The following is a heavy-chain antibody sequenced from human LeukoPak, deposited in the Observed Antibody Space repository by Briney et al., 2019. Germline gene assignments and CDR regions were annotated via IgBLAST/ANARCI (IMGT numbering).Heavy chain of an antibody. CDR1: GGSISSSSYY. Sequence: SETLSLTCTVSGGSISSSSYYWGWIRQPPGKGLEWIGSIYYSGSTYYNPSLKSRVTISVDTSKNQFSLKLSSVTAADTAVYYCARRIVVVPAAMGLDYYFDYWGQGTLVTVSS. D-gene: IGHD2-2*01. V-gene: IGHV4-39*07. CDR2: IYYSGST. CDR3: ARRIVVVPAAMGLDYYFDY. J-gene: IGHJ4*02.